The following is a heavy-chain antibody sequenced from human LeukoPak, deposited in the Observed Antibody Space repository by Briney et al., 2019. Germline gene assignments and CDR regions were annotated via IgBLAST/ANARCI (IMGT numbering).Heavy chain of an antibody. J-gene: IGHJ4*02. Sequence: PGGSLRLSCAASGFTFSSYAMSWVRQAPGKGLEWVSAISGSGGSTYYADSVKGRFTISRDNSKNTLYLQMNSLRAEDTAVYYCAKASSGPYYYGSGKTFDYWGQGTLVTVSS. CDR3: AKASSGPYYYGSGKTFDY. V-gene: IGHV3-23*01. CDR2: ISGSGGST. D-gene: IGHD3-10*01. CDR1: GFTFSSYA.